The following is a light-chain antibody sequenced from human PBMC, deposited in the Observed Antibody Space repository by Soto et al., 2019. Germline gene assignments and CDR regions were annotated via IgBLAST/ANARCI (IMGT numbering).Light chain of an antibody. CDR1: SSDVGGYNY. Sequence: QSVLTQPASVSGSPGQSITISCTGTSSDVGGYNYVSWYQQHPGKAPKLMIYDVSNRHSGVSSRFSGSKSGNTASLTISGLQAEDEADYYCSSYTSSSTLVVFGGGTKLTVL. J-gene: IGLJ2*01. CDR3: SSYTSSSTLVV. V-gene: IGLV2-14*01. CDR2: DVS.